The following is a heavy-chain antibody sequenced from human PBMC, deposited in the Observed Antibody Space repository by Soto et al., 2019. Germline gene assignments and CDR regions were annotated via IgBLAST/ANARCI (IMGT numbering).Heavy chain of an antibody. CDR3: ATAPPSFYFGSGSFLRGPYFDF. CDR1: GYTFTDYW. J-gene: IGHJ4*02. V-gene: IGHV5-51*01. D-gene: IGHD3-10*01. Sequence: PGESLKISCKGSGYTFTDYWIGWVRQLPGKGLEWMGIIYPGDSDTRYSPSFQGQVTITADKSTSTAYLQWSSLKASDTAIYYCATAPPSFYFGSGSFLRGPYFDFWGQGTLVTVSS. CDR2: IYPGDSDT.